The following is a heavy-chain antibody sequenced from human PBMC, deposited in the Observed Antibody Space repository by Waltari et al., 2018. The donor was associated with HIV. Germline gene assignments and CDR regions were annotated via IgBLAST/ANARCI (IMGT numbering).Heavy chain of an antibody. CDR3: ARRKSSSSRAFDS. Sequence: QVQLVQSGAEVKKSGPSVRVTCTASGYIFTTHYIHWVRQAPGQGLEWMGWINCDTGATQYAQRFQGRVTMTRDTSITSAYMELSRLKTDDTALYFCARRKSSSSRAFDSWGQGTLVTVSS. J-gene: IGHJ4*02. V-gene: IGHV1-2*02. CDR2: INCDTGAT. D-gene: IGHD2-2*01. CDR1: GYIFTTHY.